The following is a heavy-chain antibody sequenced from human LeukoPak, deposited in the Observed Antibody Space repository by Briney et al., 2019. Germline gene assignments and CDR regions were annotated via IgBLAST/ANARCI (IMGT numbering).Heavy chain of an antibody. D-gene: IGHD6-19*01. CDR2: ISYDGSNK. Sequence: GGSLRLSCAASGFIFSNYGMHWVRQAPGKGLEWVAVISYDGSNKYYADSVKGRFTLSRDNSKNTLYLQMSSLRAEDTAVYYCAKGSGYSSGWYTIDFWGQGTLVTVSS. CDR3: AKGSGYSSGWYTIDF. J-gene: IGHJ4*02. V-gene: IGHV3-30*18. CDR1: GFIFSNYG.